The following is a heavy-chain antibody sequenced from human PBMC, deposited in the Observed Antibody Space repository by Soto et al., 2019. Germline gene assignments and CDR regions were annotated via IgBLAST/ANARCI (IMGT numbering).Heavy chain of an antibody. CDR3: ARDFVVGALDY. J-gene: IGHJ4*02. D-gene: IGHD1-26*01. V-gene: IGHV3-30-3*01. Sequence: QVQLVESGGGVVQPGRSLRLSCAASGFTFSSYAMHWVRQAPGKGLECVAVISYDGSSKYYADSVKGRFTISRDNSKNTLYLQMNSLRAEDTAVYYCARDFVVGALDYWGQGTLVTVSS. CDR1: GFTFSSYA. CDR2: ISYDGSSK.